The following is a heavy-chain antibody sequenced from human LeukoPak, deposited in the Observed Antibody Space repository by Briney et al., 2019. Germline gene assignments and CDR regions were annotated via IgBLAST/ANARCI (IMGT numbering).Heavy chain of an antibody. Sequence: GGSLRLSCAASGFTFSSYAMSWVRQAPGKGLEWVSAISGSGGSTYYADSVKGRFTISRDNSKNTPYLQMNSLRAEDTAVYYRAKSASLGYCSGGSCYFDYWGQGTLVTVSS. V-gene: IGHV3-23*01. J-gene: IGHJ4*02. CDR3: AKSASLGYCSGGSCYFDY. CDR2: ISGSGGST. D-gene: IGHD2-15*01. CDR1: GFTFSSYA.